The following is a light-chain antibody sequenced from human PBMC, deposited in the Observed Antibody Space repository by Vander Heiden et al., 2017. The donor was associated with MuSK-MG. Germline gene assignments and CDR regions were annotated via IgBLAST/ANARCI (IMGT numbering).Light chain of an antibody. J-gene: IGKJ4*01. CDR1: QSVSSY. V-gene: IGKV3-11*01. CDR2: DAS. CDR3: QRRSDWPLT. Sequence: EIVLTQSPATLSLSPGERATLSCRASQSVSSYLDRYQQKPGQAPRLLIYDASNRATGIPARFSGSGSGTDFTLTISSLEPEDFAVYYCQRRSDWPLTFGGGTKVEIK.